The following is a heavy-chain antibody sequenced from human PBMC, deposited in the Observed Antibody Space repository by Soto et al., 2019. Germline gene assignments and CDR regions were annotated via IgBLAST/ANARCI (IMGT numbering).Heavy chain of an antibody. CDR1: GFTFSSYS. D-gene: IGHD6-13*01. J-gene: IGHJ4*02. CDR2: ISSSSYI. CDR3: ARDRGIAEAGTGLD. V-gene: IGHV3-21*01. Sequence: GGSLRLSCAASGFTFSSYSMNWVRQAPGKGLEWVSSISSSSYIYYADSVKRRFTISIDKAKNSLYLQMNSLRAEGTAVYYCARDRGIAEAGTGLDWRQGT.